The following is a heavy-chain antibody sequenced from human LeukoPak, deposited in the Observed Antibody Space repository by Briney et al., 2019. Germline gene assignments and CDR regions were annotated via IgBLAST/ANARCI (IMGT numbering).Heavy chain of an antibody. CDR3: ARGPRDDYGDTVPFDY. V-gene: IGHV6-1*01. Sequence: SQTLSLTCAISGDSVSNYTTAWNWIRQSPSRGLEWLGRTYYRSKWYNEYAVSVKSRITIDPDTSKNQFSLQLSSVTPEDTAVYYCARGPRDDYGDTVPFDYWGQGTLVTVSS. J-gene: IGHJ4*02. CDR1: GDSVSNYTTA. CDR2: TYYRSKWYN. D-gene: IGHD4-17*01.